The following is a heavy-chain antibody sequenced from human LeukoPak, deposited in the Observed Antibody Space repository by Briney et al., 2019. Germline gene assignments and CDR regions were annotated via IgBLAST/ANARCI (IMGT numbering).Heavy chain of an antibody. V-gene: IGHV3-23*01. D-gene: IGHD5-18*01. Sequence: PGGSLRLSCAASGFTFSSYAMSWVRQAPGKGPEWVSAISGSGGSTYYADSVKGRFTISRDNSKNTLYLQMNSLRAEDTAVYYCAKDKIGGYSYGSRRSPFDYWGQGTLVTVSS. CDR3: AKDKIGGYSYGSRRSPFDY. CDR2: ISGSGGST. CDR1: GFTFSSYA. J-gene: IGHJ4*02.